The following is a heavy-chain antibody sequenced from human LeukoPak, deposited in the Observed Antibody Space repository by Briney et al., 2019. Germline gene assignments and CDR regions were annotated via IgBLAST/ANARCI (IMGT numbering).Heavy chain of an antibody. Sequence: SETLSLTCTVSGGSISCYYWSWIRQPPGKGLEWIGYIYYSGSTNYNPSLKSRVTISVDTSKNQFSLKLSSVTAADTAVYYCARECHDYGLPGSFDYWGQGTLVTVSS. J-gene: IGHJ4*02. V-gene: IGHV4-59*01. CDR1: GGSISCYY. CDR3: ARECHDYGLPGSFDY. D-gene: IGHD4-17*01. CDR2: IYYSGST.